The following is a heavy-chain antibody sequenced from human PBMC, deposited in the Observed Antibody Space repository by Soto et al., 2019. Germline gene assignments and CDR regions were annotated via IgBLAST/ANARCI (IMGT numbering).Heavy chain of an antibody. CDR3: AGGPMGYDS. CDR1: RGSMNNYY. V-gene: IGHV4-59*01. CDR2: IYYSGST. D-gene: IGHD3-16*01. J-gene: IGHJ4*02. Sequence: TSETLSLTCTVSRGSMNNYYWSWIRQPPGKGLEWIGYIYYSGSTNYNPSLKSRVTISVDTSKNQFSLKLSSVTAADAAVYYCAGGPMGYDSWGQGTLVTVSS.